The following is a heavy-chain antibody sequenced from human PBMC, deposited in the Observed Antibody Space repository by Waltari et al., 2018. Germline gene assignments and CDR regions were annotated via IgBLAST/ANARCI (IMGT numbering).Heavy chain of an antibody. CDR2: IKQDGGGK. J-gene: IGHJ2*01. D-gene: IGHD5-12*01. V-gene: IGHV3-7*01. CDR1: GFTFSSYW. Sequence: EVQLVESGGGLVQPGGSLRLSCEASGFTFSSYWMSWVRQAPGKGLEWGANIKQDGGGKYYVDSVKGRFTISRDNAKNSLYLQMNSLRAEDTAMYYCASVASYWYFDLWGRGTLVTVSS. CDR3: ASVASYWYFDL.